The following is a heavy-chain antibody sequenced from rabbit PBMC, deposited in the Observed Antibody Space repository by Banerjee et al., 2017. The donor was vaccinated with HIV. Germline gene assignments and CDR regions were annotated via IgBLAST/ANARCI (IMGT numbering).Heavy chain of an antibody. V-gene: IGHV1S45*01. Sequence: QQQLEESGGDLVKPEGSLTPTCAASGFSFSNKYVMCWVRQAPGKGLERIGIIVVAKGNTYYASWVNGRFTISNDNAQNTVFLQLHSLTAADTATYFCARDLAGVIGWNFDLWGPGTLVTVS. J-gene: IGHJ4*01. CDR3: ARDLAGVIGWNFDL. D-gene: IGHD4-1*01. CDR1: GFSFSNKYV. CDR2: IVVAKGNT.